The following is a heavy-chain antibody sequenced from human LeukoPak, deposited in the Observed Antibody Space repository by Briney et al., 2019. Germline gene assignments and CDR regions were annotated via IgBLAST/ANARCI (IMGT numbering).Heavy chain of an antibody. D-gene: IGHD3-10*01. J-gene: IGHJ5*02. Sequence: GESLKISCAASGFTFSSYSMNWVRQAPGKGLEWVSSISSSSSYIYYADSVKGRFTISRDNAKNSLYLQMNSLRAEDTAVYYCARGLSGSRDWFDPWGQGTLVTVSS. V-gene: IGHV3-21*01. CDR3: ARGLSGSRDWFDP. CDR1: GFTFSSYS. CDR2: ISSSSSYI.